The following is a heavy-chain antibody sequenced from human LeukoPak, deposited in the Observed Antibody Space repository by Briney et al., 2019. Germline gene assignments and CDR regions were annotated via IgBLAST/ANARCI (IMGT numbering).Heavy chain of an antibody. J-gene: IGHJ4*02. V-gene: IGHV4-39*01. Sequence: PSETLSLTCTVSGGSISGSSYYWGWIRQPPGKGLEWIGSIYYSGSTYYNPSLKSRVTISVDTSKNQFSLELSSVTAADTAVYYCARYRYYYGSGSFDYWGQGTLVTVSS. CDR3: ARYRYYYGSGSFDY. D-gene: IGHD3-10*01. CDR2: IYYSGST. CDR1: GGSISGSSYY.